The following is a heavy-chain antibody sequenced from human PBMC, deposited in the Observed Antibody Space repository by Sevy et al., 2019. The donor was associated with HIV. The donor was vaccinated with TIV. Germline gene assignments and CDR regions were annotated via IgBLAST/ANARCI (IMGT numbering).Heavy chain of an antibody. D-gene: IGHD3-22*01. CDR3: ARDQGYYDSSDDAFDI. J-gene: IGHJ3*02. CDR1: GGTFSSYA. Sequence: VKVSCKASGGTFSSYAISWVRQAPGQGLEWMGGIIPIFGTANYAQKFQGRVTITADKSTSTAYMELSSLRSEDTAVYYCARDQGYYDSSDDAFDIWGQGTMVTVSS. CDR2: IIPIFGTA. V-gene: IGHV1-69*06.